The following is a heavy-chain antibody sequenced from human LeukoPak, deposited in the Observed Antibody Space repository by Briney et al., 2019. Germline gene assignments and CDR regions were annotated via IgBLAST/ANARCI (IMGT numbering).Heavy chain of an antibody. Sequence: ASVKVSCKASGYTFTSYAMHWVRQAPGQRLEWMGWINAGNGNTKYSQKFQGRVTITRDMSTSTAYMELSSLRSEDTAVYYCAADLKSYYDILTGYLGPYYYYGMDVWGQGTTVTVSS. D-gene: IGHD3-9*01. V-gene: IGHV1-3*01. CDR3: AADLKSYYDILTGYLGPYYYYGMDV. J-gene: IGHJ6*02. CDR2: INAGNGNT. CDR1: GYTFTSYA.